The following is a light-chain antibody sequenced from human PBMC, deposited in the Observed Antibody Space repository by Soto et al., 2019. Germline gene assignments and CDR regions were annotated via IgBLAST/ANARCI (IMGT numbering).Light chain of an antibody. CDR3: CSYAGSFIVV. V-gene: IGLV2-11*01. CDR1: SSDIGNYNY. J-gene: IGLJ1*01. CDR2: DVS. Sequence: QSALTQPRSVSGSPGQSVTISCTGTSSDIGNYNYVSWYQQYPGKAPKLIIYDVSKRPSGIPDRFFGSKFGNTASLTISGLQAEDEADYYCCSYAGSFIVVFGTGTKGTVL.